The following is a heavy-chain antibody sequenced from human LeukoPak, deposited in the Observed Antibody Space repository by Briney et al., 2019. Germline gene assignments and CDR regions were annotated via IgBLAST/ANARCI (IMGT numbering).Heavy chain of an antibody. D-gene: IGHD1-26*01. J-gene: IGHJ5*02. V-gene: IGHV1-46*01. CDR3: ARDTTPYNWFDP. CDR2: INPSGGST. Sequence: ASVKVSCKASGGTFSSYAISWVRQAPGQGLEWMGIINPSGGSTSYAQKFQGRVTMTRDTSTSTVYMELSSLRSEDTAVYYCARDTTPYNWFDPWGQGTLVTVSS. CDR1: GGTFSSYA.